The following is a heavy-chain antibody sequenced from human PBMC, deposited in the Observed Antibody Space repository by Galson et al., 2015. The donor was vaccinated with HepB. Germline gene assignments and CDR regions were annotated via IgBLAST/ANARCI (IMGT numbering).Heavy chain of an antibody. J-gene: IGHJ4*02. Sequence: SVKVSCKASGYTFTSYDINWVRQATGQGLEWMGWMNPNSGNTGYAQKFQGRVTMTRNTSISTAYMELSSLRSEDTAVYYCARVGFGKVVPAAMGPDYDYWGQGTLVTVSS. CDR1: GYTFTSYD. V-gene: IGHV1-8*01. CDR3: ARVGFGKVVPAAMGPDYDY. CDR2: MNPNSGNT. D-gene: IGHD2-2*01.